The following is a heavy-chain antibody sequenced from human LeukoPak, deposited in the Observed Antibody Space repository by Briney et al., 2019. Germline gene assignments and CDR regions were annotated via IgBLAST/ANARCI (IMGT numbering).Heavy chain of an antibody. D-gene: IGHD3-3*02. CDR2: ISGSGGGT. J-gene: IGHJ4*02. CDR1: GFTFSGYA. V-gene: IGHV3-23*01. Sequence: GGSLRLSCAASGFTFSGYAMSWVRQAPGKGLEWVSAISGSGGGTYYADSVKGRFTISRDNSKNTLYLQMNSLRAEGTAVYYCAKDRVNSIPFDYWGQGTLVTVSS. CDR3: AKDRVNSIPFDY.